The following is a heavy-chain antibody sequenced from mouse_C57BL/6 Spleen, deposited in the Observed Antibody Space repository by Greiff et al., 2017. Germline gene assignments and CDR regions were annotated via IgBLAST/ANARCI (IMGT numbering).Heavy chain of an antibody. CDR1: GYTFTSYW. V-gene: IGHV1-61*01. J-gene: IGHJ3*01. Sequence: QVPLKQPGAELVRPGSSVKLSCKASGYTFTSYWLDWVKQRPGQGLEWIGNIYPSDSETHYNQKFKDKATLTVDKSSSTAYMQLSSLTSEDSAVYYCARSNYGSGWFAYWGQGTLVTVAA. CDR2: IYPSDSET. CDR3: ARSNYGSGWFAY. D-gene: IGHD1-1*01.